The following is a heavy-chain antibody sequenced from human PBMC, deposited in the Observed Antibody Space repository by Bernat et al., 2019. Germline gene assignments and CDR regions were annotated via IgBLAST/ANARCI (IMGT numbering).Heavy chain of an antibody. CDR2: IYYSGST. J-gene: IGHJ4*02. Sequence: QLQLQESGPGLVKPSETLSLTCTVSGGSISSSSYYWGWIRQPPGKGLEWIGSIYYSGSTYYNPSLKSRVTISVDTSKNQFSLKLSSVTAADTALYYCAGPYSGYDLYYFDYWGQGTLVTVSS. CDR1: GGSISSSSYY. CDR3: AGPYSGYDLYYFDY. D-gene: IGHD5-12*01. V-gene: IGHV4-39*01.